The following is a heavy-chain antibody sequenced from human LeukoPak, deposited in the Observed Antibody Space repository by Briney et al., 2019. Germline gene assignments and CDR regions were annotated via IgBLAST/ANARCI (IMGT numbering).Heavy chain of an antibody. D-gene: IGHD3-16*01. V-gene: IGHV3-23*01. J-gene: IGHJ3*02. Sequence: GGSLRLSCAASGFTFSSYAMSWVRQAPGKGLEWVSAISGSGGSTYYADSVKGRFTISRDNSKSTLYLQMNSLRAEDTAVYYCAKDRVFGINQDAFDIWGQGTMVTVSS. CDR3: AKDRVFGINQDAFDI. CDR2: ISGSGGST. CDR1: GFTFSSYA.